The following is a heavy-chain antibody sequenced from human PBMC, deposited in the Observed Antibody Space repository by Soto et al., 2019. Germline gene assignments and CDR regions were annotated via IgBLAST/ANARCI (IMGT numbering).Heavy chain of an antibody. Sequence: SETLSLTCTVSGGSISSYYWSWIRQPPGKGLEWIGYIYYSGSTNYNPSLKSRVTISVDTSKNQFSLKLSSVTAADTAVYYCARDVKPNYYGSGSYLWDYYYMDVWGKGTTVTVSS. CDR2: IYYSGST. CDR1: GGSISSYY. CDR3: ARDVKPNYYGSGSYLWDYYYMDV. J-gene: IGHJ6*03. D-gene: IGHD3-10*01. V-gene: IGHV4-59*01.